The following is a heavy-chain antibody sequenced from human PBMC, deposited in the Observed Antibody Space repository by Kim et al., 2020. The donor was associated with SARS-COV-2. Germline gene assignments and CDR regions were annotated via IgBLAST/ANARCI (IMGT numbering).Heavy chain of an antibody. CDR3: ARAPTMIVVEAAGYFQH. V-gene: IGHV3-21*01. CDR2: ISSSSSYI. CDR1: GFTFSSYS. J-gene: IGHJ1*01. Sequence: GGSLRLSCAASGFTFSSYSMNWVRQAPGKGLEWVSSISSSSSYIYYADSVKGRFTISRDNAKNSLYLQMNSLRAEDTAVYYCARAPTMIVVEAAGYFQHWGQGTLVTVSS. D-gene: IGHD3-22*01.